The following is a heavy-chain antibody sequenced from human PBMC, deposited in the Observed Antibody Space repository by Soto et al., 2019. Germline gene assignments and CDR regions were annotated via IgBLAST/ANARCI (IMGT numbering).Heavy chain of an antibody. CDR2: IYYSGTS. CDR1: GGSTNSTSSY. D-gene: IGHD2-2*01. Sequence: QLQLQESGPGLVKPSETLSLTCTVSGGSTNSTSSYWAWIRQPPGKGLEWIGSIYYSGTSYSNPSLKSRISMSVDTSRNQFSLKLNSVAAADTAVYYCARLQRRCLNADYWGQGTLVTVSS. V-gene: IGHV4-39*01. J-gene: IGHJ4*02. CDR3: ARLQRRCLNADY.